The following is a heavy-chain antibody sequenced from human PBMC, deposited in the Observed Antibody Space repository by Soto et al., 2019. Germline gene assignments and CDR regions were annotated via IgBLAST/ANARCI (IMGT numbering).Heavy chain of an antibody. CDR1: GVTFSSYW. Sequence: PGGSLRLSCAASGVTFSSYWMSWVRQAPGKGLEWVANIKQDGGEKYYVDSVKGRFTISRDYAKNSLYLQMNSLRVEDTALYYCARCYSSSWSGFDPWGQGTLVTVSS. J-gene: IGHJ5*02. D-gene: IGHD6-13*01. CDR2: IKQDGGEK. CDR3: ARCYSSSWSGFDP. V-gene: IGHV3-7*01.